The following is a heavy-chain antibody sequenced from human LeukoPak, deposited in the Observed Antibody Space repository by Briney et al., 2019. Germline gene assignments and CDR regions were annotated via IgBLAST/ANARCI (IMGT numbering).Heavy chain of an antibody. CDR3: AKGYGFDSSGSEHYFEN. D-gene: IGHD3-22*01. CDR1: GFTFSNYG. Sequence: GRSLRLSCAASGFTFSNYGIHWVRQAPGKGLEWVAVMSYDGSNKYYAESVKGRFTISRDNSKNTLYLQMNSLRAEDTAVYYCAKGYGFDSSGSEHYFENWGQGILVTVSS. J-gene: IGHJ4*02. CDR2: MSYDGSNK. V-gene: IGHV3-30*18.